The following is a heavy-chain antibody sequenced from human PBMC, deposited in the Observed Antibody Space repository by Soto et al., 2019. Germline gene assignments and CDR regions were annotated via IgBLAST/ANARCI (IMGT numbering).Heavy chain of an antibody. V-gene: IGHV1-3*01. Sequence: ASVKVSCKASGYTFTSYAMHWVRQAPGQRLEWMGWINAGNGNTKYSQKFQGRVTITRDTSASTAYMELSSLRSEDTAVYYCARDQRDGVATIPTYYYYYYMDVWGKGTTVTAP. J-gene: IGHJ6*03. CDR1: GYTFTSYA. CDR3: ARDQRDGVATIPTYYYYYYMDV. D-gene: IGHD5-12*01. CDR2: INAGNGNT.